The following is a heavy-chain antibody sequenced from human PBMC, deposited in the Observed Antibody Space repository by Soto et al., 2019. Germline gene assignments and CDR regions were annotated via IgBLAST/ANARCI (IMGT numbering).Heavy chain of an antibody. CDR2: FGGSGGT. V-gene: IGHV3-23*01. CDR1: GFIFSNYA. Sequence: EVPVLESGVGLVQPGGSLRLSCVGSGFIFSNYAMAWARQAPGKGLEWVSGFGGSGGTYYADSVKGRYTISRANSKNTLHLQLNSLRVEHTAVYYSAKSQSSLYGIDVWGKGTAVSVSS. CDR3: AKSQSSLYGIDV. J-gene: IGHJ6*04.